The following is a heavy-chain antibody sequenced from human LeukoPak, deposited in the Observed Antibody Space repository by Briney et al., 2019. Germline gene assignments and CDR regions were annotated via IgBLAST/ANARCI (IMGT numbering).Heavy chain of an antibody. CDR3: AQLSRTPSFSMTAVTTFDY. CDR2: IYCNDDK. J-gene: IGHJ4*02. D-gene: IGHD4-17*01. CDR1: GGSIRTYYW. V-gene: IGHV2-5*01. Sequence: TLSLTCTVSGGSIRTYYWSWIRQPPGKALEWLALIYCNDDKRYSPSLKSRLTITKDTSKNQVVLTMSNMDPVDTATFYCAQLSRTPSFSMTAVTTFDYWGQGTLVTVSS.